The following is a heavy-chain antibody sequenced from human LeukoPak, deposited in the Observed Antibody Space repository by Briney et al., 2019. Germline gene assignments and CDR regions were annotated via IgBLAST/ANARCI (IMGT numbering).Heavy chain of an antibody. CDR3: ARRSSQVVPAATHYYYYYMDV. CDR2: INPNSGGT. CDR1: GYTFTGYY. J-gene: IGHJ6*03. Sequence: GASVKVSCKASGYTFTGYYMHWVRQAPGQGLEWMEWINPNSGGTNYAQKFQGRVTMTRDTSISTAHMELSRLRSDDTAVYYCARRSSQVVPAATHYYYYYMDVWGEGTTVTVSS. D-gene: IGHD2-2*01. V-gene: IGHV1-2*02.